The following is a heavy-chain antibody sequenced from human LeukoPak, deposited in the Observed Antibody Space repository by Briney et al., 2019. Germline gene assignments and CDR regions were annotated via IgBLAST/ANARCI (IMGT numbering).Heavy chain of an antibody. Sequence: PGGFLRLSCAASGFTFSSYWMSWVRQAPGKGLEWVANIKQDGSEKYYLDSVKGRFTISRDNDENSLYLQMNSLRAEDTAVYYCATEASSGLEDWGQGILVTVSS. CDR2: IKQDGSEK. D-gene: IGHD6-19*01. V-gene: IGHV3-7*01. J-gene: IGHJ4*02. CDR3: ATEASSGLED. CDR1: GFTFSSYW.